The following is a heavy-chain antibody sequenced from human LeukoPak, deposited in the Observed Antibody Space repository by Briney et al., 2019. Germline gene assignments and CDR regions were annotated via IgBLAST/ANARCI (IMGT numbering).Heavy chain of an antibody. D-gene: IGHD2-2*02. CDR1: GYTFTGYY. Sequence: ASVRVSCKASGYTFTGYYMHWVRQAPGQGLEWMGRINPNSGGTNYAQKFQGRVTMTRDTSISTAYMELSRLRSDDTAVYYCARLRYPNWFDPWGQGTLVTVPS. CDR2: INPNSGGT. CDR3: ARLRYPNWFDP. J-gene: IGHJ5*02. V-gene: IGHV1-2*06.